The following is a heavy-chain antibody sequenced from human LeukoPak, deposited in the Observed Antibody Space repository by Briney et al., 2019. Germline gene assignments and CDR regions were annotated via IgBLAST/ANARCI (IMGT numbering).Heavy chain of an antibody. CDR2: ISAYNGNT. D-gene: IGHD3-3*01. J-gene: IGHJ4*02. V-gene: IGHV1-18*01. CDR1: GYTFTSYD. CDR3: ARVGWGGDFWSGYYIDY. Sequence: GASVKVSCKASGYTFTSYDINWVRQATGQGLEWMGRISAYNGNTNYAQKLQGRVTMTTDTSTSIAYMELRSLGSDDTAVYYCARVGWGGDFWSGYYIDYWGQGTLVTVSS.